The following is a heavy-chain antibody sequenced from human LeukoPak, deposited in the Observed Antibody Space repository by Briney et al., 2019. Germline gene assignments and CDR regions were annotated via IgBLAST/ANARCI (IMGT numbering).Heavy chain of an antibody. CDR3: ARDNYDSSGYYFD. V-gene: IGHV3-48*04. Sequence: PGGSLRLSCAASGFTFSNAWMNWVRQAPGKGLEWVSYISSSGSTTHYADSVKGRFTISRDNAKRSLYLQMNSLRAEDTAVYYCARDNYDSSGYYFDWGQGTLVTVSS. D-gene: IGHD3-22*01. CDR2: ISSSGSTT. J-gene: IGHJ4*02. CDR1: GFTFSNAW.